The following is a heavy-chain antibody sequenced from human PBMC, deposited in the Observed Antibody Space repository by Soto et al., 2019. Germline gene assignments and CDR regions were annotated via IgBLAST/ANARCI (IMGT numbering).Heavy chain of an antibody. D-gene: IGHD6-13*01. V-gene: IGHV4-4*02. Sequence: SETLSLTCAVSGGSISSSNWWSWVRQPPGKGLEWIGEIYHSGSTNYNPSLKSRVTISVDKSKNQFSLKLSSVTAADTAVYYCAREGSSSWYNWFDPWGQGTLVTVSS. J-gene: IGHJ5*02. CDR3: AREGSSSWYNWFDP. CDR1: GGSISSSNW. CDR2: IYHSGST.